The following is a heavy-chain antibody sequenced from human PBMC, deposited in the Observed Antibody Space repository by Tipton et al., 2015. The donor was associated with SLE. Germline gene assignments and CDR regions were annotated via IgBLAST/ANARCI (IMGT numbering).Heavy chain of an antibody. CDR2: IYYSGST. CDR3: ARAPGRRSDI. D-gene: IGHD2-15*01. Sequence: TLSLTCTVSGGSISSSSYYWGWIRQPPGKGLEWIGSIYYSGSTYYNPSLKSRVTISVDTSKNQFSLKLSSVTAADTAVYYCARAPGRRSDIWGQGTMVTVSS. J-gene: IGHJ3*02. V-gene: IGHV4-39*07. CDR1: GGSISSSSYY.